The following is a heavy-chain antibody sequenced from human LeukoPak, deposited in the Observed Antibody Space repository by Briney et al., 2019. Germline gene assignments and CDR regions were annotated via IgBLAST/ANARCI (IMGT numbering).Heavy chain of an antibody. CDR2: ISTTGSSI. Sequence: PGGSLRLSCAASGFTFSSYEMNWVRQAPGKGLEWVSYISTTGSSIYYADSVKGRFTISRDNVKNLLYLQMNSLRAEDTAVYYCASGARDSYYYYYYMDVWGKGTTVTVSS. CDR3: ASGARDSYYYYYYMDV. CDR1: GFTFSSYE. V-gene: IGHV3-48*03. D-gene: IGHD3-10*01. J-gene: IGHJ6*03.